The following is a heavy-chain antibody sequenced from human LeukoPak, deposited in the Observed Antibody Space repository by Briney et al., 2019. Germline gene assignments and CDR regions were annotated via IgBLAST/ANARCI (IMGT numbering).Heavy chain of an antibody. CDR3: ARVRRYYDSSGYSHDAFDI. J-gene: IGHJ3*02. CDR1: GGSISSGGYY. CDR2: IYYSGST. V-gene: IGHV4-31*03. Sequence: PPETLSLTCTVSGGSISSGGYYWSWIRQHPGEGLEWIGYIYYSGSTYYNPSLKSRVTISVDTSKNQFSLKLSSVTAADTAVYYCARVRRYYDSSGYSHDAFDIWGQGTMVTVSS. D-gene: IGHD3-22*01.